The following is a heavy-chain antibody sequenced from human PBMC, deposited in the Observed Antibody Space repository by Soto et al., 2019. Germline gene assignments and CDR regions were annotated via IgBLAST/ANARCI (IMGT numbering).Heavy chain of an antibody. CDR3: AKRTNDRYYDSSGYYYFDY. CDR2: ISGSGGST. D-gene: IGHD3-22*01. Sequence: GGSLRLSCAASGFTFSSYAMSWVRQAPGKGLEWVSAISGSGGSTYYADSVKGRFTISRDNSKNTLYLQMNSLRAEDTAVYYCAKRTNDRYYDSSGYYYFDYLGQGTLVTVSA. CDR1: GFTFSSYA. V-gene: IGHV3-23*01. J-gene: IGHJ4*02.